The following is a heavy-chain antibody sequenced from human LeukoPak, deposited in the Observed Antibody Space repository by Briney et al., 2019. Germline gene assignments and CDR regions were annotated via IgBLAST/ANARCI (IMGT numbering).Heavy chain of an antibody. J-gene: IGHJ4*02. CDR3: ARDLTVGGVGELGY. Sequence: SETLSLTCTVSGGSISSGSYYWSWIRQPAGKGLEWIGRIYTSGSTNYNPSLKSRVTISVDTSKNQFSLKLSSVTAADTAVYYCARDLTVGGVGELGYWGQGTLVTVSS. D-gene: IGHD1-26*01. CDR2: IYTSGST. CDR1: GGSISSGSYY. V-gene: IGHV4-61*02.